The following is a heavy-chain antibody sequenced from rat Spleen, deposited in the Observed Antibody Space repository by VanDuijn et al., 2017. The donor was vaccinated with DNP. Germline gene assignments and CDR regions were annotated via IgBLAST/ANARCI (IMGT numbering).Heavy chain of an antibody. J-gene: IGHJ4*01. Sequence: EVQLVESGGGLVQPGNSLKLSCAASGFTFSDYTMAWVRQSPKKGLEWVATIIYDDSSTYYREPVKGRFTISRDNAKSTLYLHMDSLRSEDAATYYCATQDWELGAMDAWGQGTAVTVSS. CDR3: ATQDWELGAMDA. D-gene: IGHD5-1*01. V-gene: IGHV5S10*01. CDR2: IIYDDSST. CDR1: GFTFSDYT.